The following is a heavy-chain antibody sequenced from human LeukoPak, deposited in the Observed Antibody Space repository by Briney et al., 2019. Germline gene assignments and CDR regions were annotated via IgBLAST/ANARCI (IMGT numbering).Heavy chain of an antibody. D-gene: IGHD6-19*01. CDR1: GGSISSGGYY. J-gene: IGHJ4*02. CDR3: ARHYGSGWYRLYYFDY. CDR2: IYYSGST. V-gene: IGHV4-39*01. Sequence: PSETLSLTCTVSGGSISSGGYYWSWIRQHPGKGLEWIGSIYYSGSTYYNPSLKSRVTISVDTSKNQFSLKLSSVTAADTAVYYCARHYGSGWYRLYYFDYWGQGTLVTVSS.